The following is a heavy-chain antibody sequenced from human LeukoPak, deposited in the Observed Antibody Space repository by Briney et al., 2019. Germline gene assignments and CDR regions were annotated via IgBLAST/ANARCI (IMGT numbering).Heavy chain of an antibody. V-gene: IGHV3-48*01. CDR1: GFTFSNHG. CDR3: ARDPLSSSSFDL. Sequence: QLGGSLRLSCAASGFTFSNHGMNWVRQAPGKGLEWVSYISSRSATIYYADSVKGRFTISRDNAKNSLYLQMNSLRAEDTAVYYCARDPLSSSSFDLWGQGTLVTVSS. J-gene: IGHJ4*02. D-gene: IGHD6-13*01. CDR2: ISSRSATI.